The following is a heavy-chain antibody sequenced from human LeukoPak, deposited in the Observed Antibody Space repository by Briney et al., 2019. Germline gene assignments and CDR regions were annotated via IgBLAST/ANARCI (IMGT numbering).Heavy chain of an antibody. D-gene: IGHD1-26*01. Sequence: ASVKVSCKASGYTFSGYYMHWVRQAPGQGLEWIGWINPNSGGTNYAQKFQGRVTMTRDTSISTASMELSRLTPDDAAVYYCARGGVGATTYWGQGTLVTVSS. CDR2: INPNSGGT. J-gene: IGHJ4*02. V-gene: IGHV1-2*02. CDR3: ARGGVGATTY. CDR1: GYTFSGYY.